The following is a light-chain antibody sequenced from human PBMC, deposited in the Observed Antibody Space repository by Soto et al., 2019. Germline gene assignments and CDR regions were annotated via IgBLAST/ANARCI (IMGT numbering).Light chain of an antibody. V-gene: IGKV3-15*01. CDR2: GAS. J-gene: IGKJ1*01. CDR3: QQYHNWPLA. Sequence: EIVMTQSPATLSVSPGERVTLSCRASQSLSSNLAWSQQKPGQAPRLRIYGASTRATDIPARFSGRGSGTEFTLTSSSLQSEDCAVYFGQQYHNWPLAFGQGTKLEIK. CDR1: QSLSSN.